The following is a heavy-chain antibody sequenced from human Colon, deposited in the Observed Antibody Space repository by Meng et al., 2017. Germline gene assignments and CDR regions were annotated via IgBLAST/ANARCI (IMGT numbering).Heavy chain of an antibody. CDR3: IAYMVGRGGLGS. J-gene: IGHJ5*02. V-gene: IGHV4-30-4*01. Sequence: QVQLQESGPGLVKPSETLSLTCTVSGASVDSGSYHWSWVRQPPGKGLECIGYTYKGQSTYYNPSLKSRVSMSEDTSKNQFSLTLNSVTAADTGVYYCIAYMVGRGGLGSWGQGTLVTVSS. D-gene: IGHD3/OR15-3a*01. CDR1: GASVDSGSYH. CDR2: TYKGQST.